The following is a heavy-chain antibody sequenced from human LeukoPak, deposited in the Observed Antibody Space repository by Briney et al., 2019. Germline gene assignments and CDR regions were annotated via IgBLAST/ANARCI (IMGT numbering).Heavy chain of an antibody. J-gene: IGHJ3*02. CDR2: ISDSGRTT. CDR3: ARDGRRGIAAAPAFDI. V-gene: IGHV3-48*03. CDR1: GLPFSNFK. D-gene: IGHD6-13*01. Sequence: GGSLRLSCAVSGLPFSNFKMNWVRQAPGKGLEWVSYISDSGRTTFYADSVKGRFTISRDNAKNSLYLQMSSLRVEDTAVYYCARDGRRGIAAAPAFDIWGQGTMVTVSS.